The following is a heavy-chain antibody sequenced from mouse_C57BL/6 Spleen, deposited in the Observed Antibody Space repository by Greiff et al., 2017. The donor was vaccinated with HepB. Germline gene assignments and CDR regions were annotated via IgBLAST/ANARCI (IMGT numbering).Heavy chain of an antibody. J-gene: IGHJ3*01. CDR3: GRDDGSWIAN. Sequence: EVQRVESGGGLVQSGRSLRLSCATAGFTFSDFYMEWVRHAPGKGLEWIAASRNKANAYTTEYSASVNGRFIVYRDTSQSFLYRPMNAMMAEDTAINYCGRDDGSWIANWGKGTLAAVSA. CDR2: SRNKANAYTT. D-gene: IGHD2-3*01. V-gene: IGHV7-1*01. CDR1: GFTFSDFY.